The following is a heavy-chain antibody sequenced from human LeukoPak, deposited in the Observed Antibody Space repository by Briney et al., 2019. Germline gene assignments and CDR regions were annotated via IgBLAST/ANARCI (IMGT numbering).Heavy chain of an antibody. Sequence: PGGSLRLSCAASGFTFNSYDMSWVRQAPGKGLEWVSNIKAGGGDTYYADSVKGRFTISRDNTKNTLYLQMNSLRGQGTAIYYCAKKKSVTGTKWGFDYWGQGTLVTVSS. CDR3: AKKKSVTGTKWGFDY. J-gene: IGHJ4*02. CDR1: GFTFNSYD. V-gene: IGHV3-23*01. CDR2: IKAGGGDT. D-gene: IGHD1-1*01.